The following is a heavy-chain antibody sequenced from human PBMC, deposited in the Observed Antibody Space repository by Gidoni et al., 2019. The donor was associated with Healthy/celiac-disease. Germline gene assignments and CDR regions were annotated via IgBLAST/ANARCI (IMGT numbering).Heavy chain of an antibody. D-gene: IGHD5-12*01. J-gene: IGHJ4*02. CDR3: ARGRWLQTTGASFDY. V-gene: IGHV1-69*06. Sequence: QVQLVQSGAEVKKPGYSVKVSCKASGGTFSSYAISWVRPAPGQGLEWRGGIIPIFGTANYAQKFQGRVTITSDKSTSTAYLELGSLRSEGTAVYYCARGRWLQTTGASFDYWGQGTLVTVSS. CDR1: GGTFSSYA. CDR2: IIPIFGTA.